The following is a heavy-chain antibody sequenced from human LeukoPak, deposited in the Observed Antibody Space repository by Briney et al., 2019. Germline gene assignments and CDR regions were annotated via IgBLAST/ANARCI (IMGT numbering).Heavy chain of an antibody. CDR3: AKLGFSGVGELTLFDY. CDR2: ISYDGSNK. V-gene: IGHV3-30*18. D-gene: IGHD3-10*01. Sequence: PGGSLRLSCTASGFTFSSYAMNWVRQAPGKGLEWVAVISYDGSNKYYADSVKGRFTISRDNSKNTLYLQMNSLRAENTAVYYCAKLGFSGVGELTLFDYWGQGTLVTVSS. CDR1: GFTFSSYA. J-gene: IGHJ4*02.